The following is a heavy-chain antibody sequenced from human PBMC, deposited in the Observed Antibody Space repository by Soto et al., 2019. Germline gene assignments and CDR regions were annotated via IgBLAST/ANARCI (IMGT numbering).Heavy chain of an antibody. V-gene: IGHV3-30*04. CDR2: ISYDEIDK. Sequence: GGSLRLSCAASGFTFSNYTMHWVRQAPGKGLEWVALISYDEIDKYFADAVKGRFTISRDNSKNTLYLQMDSLRAEDTAVYYCAGRSGSSDYWGRGTLVTV. J-gene: IGHJ4*02. CDR3: AGRSGSSDY. CDR1: GFTFSNYT. D-gene: IGHD3-10*01.